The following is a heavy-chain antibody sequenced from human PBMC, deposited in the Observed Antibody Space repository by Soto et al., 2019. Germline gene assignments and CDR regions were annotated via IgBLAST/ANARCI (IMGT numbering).Heavy chain of an antibody. CDR3: ASLPTIDDAFDI. V-gene: IGHV3-30*04. CDR2: ISYDGSNK. CDR1: GFTFSSYA. D-gene: IGHD5-12*01. J-gene: IGHJ3*02. Sequence: GGSLRLSCAASGFTFSSYAMHWVRQAPGKGLEWVAVISYDGSNKYYADSVKGRFTISRDNSKNTLYLQMNSLRAEDTAVYYCASLPTIDDAFDILGQGTMVTVSS.